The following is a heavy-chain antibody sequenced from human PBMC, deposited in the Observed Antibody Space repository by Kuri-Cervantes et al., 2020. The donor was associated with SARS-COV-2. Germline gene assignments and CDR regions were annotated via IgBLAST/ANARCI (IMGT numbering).Heavy chain of an antibody. CDR2: INHSGST. CDR1: GGSFSGYY. CDR3: ARGDVVVVPAAIPLDYYYYMDV. Sequence: GSLRLSCAVYGGSFSGYYWSWIRQPPGKGLEWIGEINHSGSTNYNPSLKSRVTISVDTSKNQFSLKLSSVTAADTAVYYCARGDVVVVPAAIPLDYYYYMDVWGKGTTVTVSS. V-gene: IGHV4-34*01. J-gene: IGHJ6*03. D-gene: IGHD2-2*02.